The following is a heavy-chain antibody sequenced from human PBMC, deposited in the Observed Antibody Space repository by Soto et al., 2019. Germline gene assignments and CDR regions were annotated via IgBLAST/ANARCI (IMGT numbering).Heavy chain of an antibody. D-gene: IGHD1-26*01. CDR1: GFTFSSYA. CDR3: AKWGTYVVGPTTRGSYFDY. CDR2: ISGSGGST. Sequence: EVLLLESGGGLVQRGGSLRLSCATSGFTFSSYAMSWARQAPGKGLEWVSAISGSGGSTYYADSVKGRFTISRDNAKITLYLQMNSLRAEDTAVYYCAKWGTYVVGPTTRGSYFDYWGQGTLVTVSS. J-gene: IGHJ4*02. V-gene: IGHV3-23*01.